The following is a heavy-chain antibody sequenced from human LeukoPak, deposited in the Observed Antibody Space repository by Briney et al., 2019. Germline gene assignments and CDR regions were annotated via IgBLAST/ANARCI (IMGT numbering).Heavy chain of an antibody. J-gene: IGHJ3*02. D-gene: IGHD4-23*01. CDR3: AGGESTVVTGGGDI. CDR2: IIPILGIA. CDR1: GGTFSSYT. Sequence: GASVKVSCKASGGTFSSYTISWLRQAPGQGLEWMGRIIPILGIANYAQKSQGRVTITADKSTSTAYMELSSLRSEDTAVYYCAGGESTVVTGGGDIWGQGTMVTVSS. V-gene: IGHV1-69*02.